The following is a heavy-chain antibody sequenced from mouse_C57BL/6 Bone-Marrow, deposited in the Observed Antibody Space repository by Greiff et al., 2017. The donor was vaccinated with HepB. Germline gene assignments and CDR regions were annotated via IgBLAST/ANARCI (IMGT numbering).Heavy chain of an antibody. V-gene: IGHV1-64*01. D-gene: IGHD4-1*01. CDR1: GYTFTSYW. CDR2: IHPNSGST. J-gene: IGHJ3*01. Sequence: QVQLKQPGAELVKPGASVKLSCKASGYTFTSYWMHWVKQRPGQGLEWIGMIHPNSGSTNYNEKFKSKATLTVDKSSSTAYMQLSSLTSEDSAVYYCASPNWDWFAYWGQGTLVTVSA. CDR3: ASPNWDWFAY.